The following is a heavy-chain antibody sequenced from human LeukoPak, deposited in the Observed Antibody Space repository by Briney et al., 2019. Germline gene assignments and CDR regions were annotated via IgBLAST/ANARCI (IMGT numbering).Heavy chain of an antibody. CDR3: VKGHYDDH. CDR1: GFTFSNYY. Sequence: PGGSLRLSCIASGFTFSNYYMNGVRQAPGKGLEWVANIEPDGSEKDYVDSVKGRFTISRDNAKNSVFLQMNSLRADDTALYYCVKGHYDDHRSQGTLVTVSS. V-gene: IGHV3-7*01. CDR2: IEPDGSEK. J-gene: IGHJ4*02.